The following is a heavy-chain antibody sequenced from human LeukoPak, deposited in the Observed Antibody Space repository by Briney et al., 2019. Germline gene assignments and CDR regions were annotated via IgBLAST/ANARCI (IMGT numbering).Heavy chain of an antibody. CDR1: GVSINNYY. V-gene: IGHV4-59*08. CDR2: VYYSGST. J-gene: IGHJ4*02. Sequence: SETLSLTCSVSGVSINNYYWSWIREPPGRGLEWIGYVYYSGSTNYNPSLKSRVTISVDTSKNQFSLKLSSVTAADTAVYYCARRYIVAGTTYWGQGTLVTVSS. CDR3: ARRYIVAGTTY. D-gene: IGHD5-12*01.